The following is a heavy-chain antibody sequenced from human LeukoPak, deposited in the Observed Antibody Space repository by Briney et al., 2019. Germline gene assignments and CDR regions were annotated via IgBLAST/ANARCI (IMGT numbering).Heavy chain of an antibody. J-gene: IGHJ4*02. CDR1: GFPFDDYG. D-gene: IGHD1-26*01. CDR3: AKDFGPRGVGATPQY. V-gene: IGHV3-43D*03. Sequence: GGSLRLSCAASGFPFDDYGMLWVRQGPGKGPEWVSFISWHGETTYYSDSVKGRFTISRDSGTNSLYLQMNRLRTEDTGFYYCAKDFGPRGVGATPQYWGQGTVVIVSS. CDR2: ISWHGETT.